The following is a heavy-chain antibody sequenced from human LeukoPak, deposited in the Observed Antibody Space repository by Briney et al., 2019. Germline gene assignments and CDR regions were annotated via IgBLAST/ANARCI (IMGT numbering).Heavy chain of an antibody. Sequence: PGGSLRLSCAASGFTFSSYSMNWVRQAPGKGLEWVSSISSSSSYIYYADSVKGRFTISRDNAKNSLYLQMNSLRAEDTAVYYCARDLKSGSYLGGWLGSFGYWGQGTLVTVSS. D-gene: IGHD1-26*01. CDR3: ARDLKSGSYLGGWLGSFGY. CDR2: ISSSSSYI. CDR1: GFTFSSYS. V-gene: IGHV3-21*01. J-gene: IGHJ4*02.